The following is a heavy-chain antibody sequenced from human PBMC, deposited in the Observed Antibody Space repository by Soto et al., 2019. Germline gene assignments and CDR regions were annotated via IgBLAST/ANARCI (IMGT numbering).Heavy chain of an antibody. CDR3: ARDYDSSGDY. Sequence: SETLSLTCTVSGGSIINNDYHWGWIRQPPGKGLEWIGTGHHSGRSYYHPSLKSRVTMSVDTSKNQFSLKLTSMTATDTAVYYCARDYDSSGDYWGQGTLVTVSS. CDR2: GHHSGRS. CDR1: GGSIINNDYH. D-gene: IGHD3-22*01. J-gene: IGHJ4*02. V-gene: IGHV4-39*01.